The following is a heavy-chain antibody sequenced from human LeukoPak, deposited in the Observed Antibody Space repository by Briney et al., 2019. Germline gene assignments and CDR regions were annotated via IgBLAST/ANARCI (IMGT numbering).Heavy chain of an antibody. CDR2: INTNTGNP. V-gene: IGHV7-4-1*02. CDR1: GYTFTSYA. D-gene: IGHD3-10*01. J-gene: IGHJ4*02. CDR3: ARQELWFGELLAGSETPFDS. Sequence: RASVKVSCKASGYTFTSYAMNWVRQAPGQGLEWMGWINTNTGNPTYAQGFTGRFVFSLDTSVSTAYLQITSLKAEDTAVYYCARQELWFGELLAGSETPFDSWGQGTLVTVSS.